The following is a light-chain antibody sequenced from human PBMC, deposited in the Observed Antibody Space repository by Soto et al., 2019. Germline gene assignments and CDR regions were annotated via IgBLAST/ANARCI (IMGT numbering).Light chain of an antibody. CDR3: QQYNIYPLT. V-gene: IGKV1-5*01. CDR2: DAS. CDR1: QSISSW. Sequence: DIQMTQSPSTLSASVGDRVTITCRASQSISSWLAWYQQKPGKAPKLLIYDASSLESGVPSSFSGSGSGTEFTLTISSLQPDDFATYYCQQYNIYPLTFGGGTKVEIK. J-gene: IGKJ4*01.